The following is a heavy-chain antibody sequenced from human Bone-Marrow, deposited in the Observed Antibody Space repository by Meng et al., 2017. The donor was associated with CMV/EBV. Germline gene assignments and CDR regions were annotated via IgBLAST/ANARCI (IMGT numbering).Heavy chain of an antibody. J-gene: IGHJ6*02. D-gene: IGHD6-13*01. CDR2: ISYDGSNK. Sequence: GESLKISCAASGFTFSSYAMHWVRQAPGKGLEWVAVISYDGSNKYYADSVKGRFTISRDNSKNTLYLQMNSLRAEDTAVYYCARDYRIAAAVTYYYGMDVWGQGTTVTVAS. CDR3: ARDYRIAAAVTYYYGMDV. CDR1: GFTFSSYA. V-gene: IGHV3-30-3*01.